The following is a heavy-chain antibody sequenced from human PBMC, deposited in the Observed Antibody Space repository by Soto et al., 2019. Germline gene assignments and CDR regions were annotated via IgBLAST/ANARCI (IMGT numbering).Heavy chain of an antibody. D-gene: IGHD3-22*01. J-gene: IGHJ5*02. CDR2: IYYSGST. V-gene: IGHV4-59*01. Sequence: SETLSLTCTVSGGSISSYYWSWIRQPPGKGLEWIGYIYYSGSTNYNPSLKSRVTISVDTSKNQFSLKLSSVTAADTAVYYCARDSDSCGYHGNWFDPWGQGTLVTVSS. CDR1: GGSISSYY. CDR3: ARDSDSCGYHGNWFDP.